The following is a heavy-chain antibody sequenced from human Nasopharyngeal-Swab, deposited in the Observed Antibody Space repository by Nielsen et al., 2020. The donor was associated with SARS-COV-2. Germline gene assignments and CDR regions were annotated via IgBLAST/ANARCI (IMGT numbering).Heavy chain of an antibody. CDR3: ARAGRGSSSWYVMDYYYGMDV. J-gene: IGHJ6*02. Sequence: WARQAPGQGLGWMGLINTNTGHPTYAQGFTGRFVFSLDTSVSTAYLQISSLKAEDTAVYNCARAGRGSSSWYVMDYYYGMDVWGQGTTVTVSS. CDR2: INTNTGHP. V-gene: IGHV7-4-1*02. D-gene: IGHD6-13*01.